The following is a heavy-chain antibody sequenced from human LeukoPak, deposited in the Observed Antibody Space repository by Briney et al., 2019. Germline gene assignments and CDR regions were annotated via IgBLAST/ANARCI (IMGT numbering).Heavy chain of an antibody. V-gene: IGHV4-39*01. J-gene: IGHJ5*02. CDR3: ARAVYSSGWRYSGYPTNWFDP. Sequence: PSETLSLTCTVSGDSISSSSYYWGWIRQPPGTGLEWIGSIYYTGYTYDNPSLRSRITMSVDTSKNQFSLKLSSVTAADTAVYYCARAVYSSGWRYSGYPTNWFDPWGQGTLVTVSS. CDR2: IYYTGYT. CDR1: GDSISSSSYY. D-gene: IGHD6-19*01.